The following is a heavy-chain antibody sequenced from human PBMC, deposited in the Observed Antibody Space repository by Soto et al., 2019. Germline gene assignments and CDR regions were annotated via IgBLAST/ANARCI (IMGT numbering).Heavy chain of an antibody. D-gene: IGHD5-12*01. CDR1: GYIITSYW. J-gene: IGHJ4*02. V-gene: IGHV5-51*01. CDR3: TRGEVATRTFNY. Sequence: PGESLKTSCKAAGYIITSYWIAWVRQMPGQGLEWMGIIFPDGSDTRYSTFYEGQITISGDKSSSTAYAQWSSLEASVTAMYYCTRGEVATRTFNYWGQGTLVTVS. CDR2: IFPDGSDT.